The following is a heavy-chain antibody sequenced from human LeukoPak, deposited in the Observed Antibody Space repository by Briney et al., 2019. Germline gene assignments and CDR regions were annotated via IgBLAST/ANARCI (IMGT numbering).Heavy chain of an antibody. D-gene: IGHD3-9*01. CDR2: IIPIFGTA. J-gene: IGHJ6*03. CDR3: ATSETYYDILTGLNYYYYMDV. CDR1: RGTFSSYA. Sequence: SVKVSCKASRGTFSSYAISWVRQAPGQGLEWMGGIIPIFGTANYAQKFQGRVTITTDEPTSTAYMELSSLRSEDTAVYYCATSETYYDILTGLNYYYYMDVWGKGTTVNVSS. V-gene: IGHV1-69*05.